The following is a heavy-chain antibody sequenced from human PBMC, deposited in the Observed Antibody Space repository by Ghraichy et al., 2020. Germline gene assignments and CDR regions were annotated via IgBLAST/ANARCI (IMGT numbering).Heavy chain of an antibody. V-gene: IGHV3-30*18. Sequence: GGSLRLSCAASGFTFSSYGMHWVRQAPGKGLGWVAVISYDGSNKYYADSVKGRFTISRDNSKNTLYLQMNSLRAEDTAVYYCAKGLVPYDYGDSLDYWGQGTLVTVSS. CDR2: ISYDGSNK. CDR3: AKGLVPYDYGDSLDY. D-gene: IGHD4-17*01. J-gene: IGHJ4*02. CDR1: GFTFSSYG.